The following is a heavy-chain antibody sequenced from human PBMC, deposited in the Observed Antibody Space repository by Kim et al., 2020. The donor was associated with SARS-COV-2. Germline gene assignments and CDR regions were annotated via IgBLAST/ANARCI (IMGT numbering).Heavy chain of an antibody. D-gene: IGHD3-16*02. Sequence: GGSLRLSCAASGFTFSSYAMSWVRQAPGKGLEWVSAISGSGGSTYYADSVKGRFTISRDNCKNTLYLQMNSLRAEDTAVYYCAKGLVAMITFGGVIVPSYYYYGMDVWGQGTTVTVSS. CDR1: GFTFSSYA. CDR2: ISGSGGST. CDR3: AKGLVAMITFGGVIVPSYYYYGMDV. V-gene: IGHV3-23*01. J-gene: IGHJ6*02.